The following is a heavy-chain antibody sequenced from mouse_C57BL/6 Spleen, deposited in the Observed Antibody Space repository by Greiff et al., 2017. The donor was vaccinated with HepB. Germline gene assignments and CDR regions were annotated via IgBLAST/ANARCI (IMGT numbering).Heavy chain of an antibody. CDR2: ISSGGSYT. Sequence: DVKLVESGGDLVKPGGSLKLSCAASGFTFSSYGMSWVRQTPDKRLEWVATISSGGSYTYYPDSVKGRFTISRDNAKNTLYLQMSSLKSEDTAMYYCARQYYGSSYAWFAYWGQGTLVTVSA. V-gene: IGHV5-6*02. D-gene: IGHD1-1*01. CDR3: ARQYYGSSYAWFAY. CDR1: GFTFSSYG. J-gene: IGHJ3*01.